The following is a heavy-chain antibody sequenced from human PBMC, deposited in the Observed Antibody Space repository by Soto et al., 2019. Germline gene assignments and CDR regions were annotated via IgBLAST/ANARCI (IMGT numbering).Heavy chain of an antibody. J-gene: IGHJ4*02. Sequence: EVQLVESGGGLVKPGGSLRLSCVASGFSFSNAWMNWVRQAPGKGLEWVGRIKWSSHAGAIDYAAPVKGRFTISRDDSKNTLFPTLDSLATEDTAVYYCTRGGPLGNYFDYWGQGTLVTVSS. V-gene: IGHV3-15*07. CDR2: IKWSSHAGAI. CDR3: TRGGPLGNYFDY. D-gene: IGHD2-15*01. CDR1: GFSFSNAW.